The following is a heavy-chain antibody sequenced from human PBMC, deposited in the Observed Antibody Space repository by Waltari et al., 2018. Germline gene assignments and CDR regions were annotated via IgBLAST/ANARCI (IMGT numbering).Heavy chain of an antibody. J-gene: IGHJ4*02. D-gene: IGHD5-12*01. CDR3: AHRQWEYSGYALSY. CDR1: GFSLSTSGVG. Sequence: QITLKESGPTLVKPTQTLTLTCTFSGFSLSTSGVGVGWIRQPPGKALEWLALIYWNDDKRYSPSLKSRLTITKDTSKNQVVLTMTNMDPVDTATYYCAHRQWEYSGYALSYWGQGTLVTVSS. V-gene: IGHV2-5*01. CDR2: IYWNDDK.